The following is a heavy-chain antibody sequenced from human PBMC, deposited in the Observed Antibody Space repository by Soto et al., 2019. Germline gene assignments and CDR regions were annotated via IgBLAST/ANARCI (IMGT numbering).Heavy chain of an antibody. CDR2: INHSGIT. D-gene: IGHD5-18*01. J-gene: IGHJ5*02. CDR1: GGSFSGYY. Sequence: SETLSLTCAVYGGSFSGYYWNWIRQPPGKGLEWIGEINHSGITNYNPSLKSRVTISVDTSKNQFSLKLSSVTAADTAVYYCAREPADVDTAMDPWSQGTLVTVSS. CDR3: AREPADVDTAMDP. V-gene: IGHV4-34*01.